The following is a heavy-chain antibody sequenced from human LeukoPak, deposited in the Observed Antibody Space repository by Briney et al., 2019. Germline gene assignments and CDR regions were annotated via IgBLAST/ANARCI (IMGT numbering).Heavy chain of an antibody. V-gene: IGHV3-48*01. D-gene: IGHD3-22*01. J-gene: IGHJ4*02. CDR3: APKMYYYDSSAYYPFDY. CDR1: GFTFSSYS. CDR2: ISSNSSTI. Sequence: PGGSLRLSCTASGFTFSSYSMNWVRQTPGKGLEWVSYISSNSSTIHYADSVKGRFTTSRDNDKNSMYLEMNSLRAEDTAVYYCAPKMYYYDSSAYYPFDYWGQGTLVTVSS.